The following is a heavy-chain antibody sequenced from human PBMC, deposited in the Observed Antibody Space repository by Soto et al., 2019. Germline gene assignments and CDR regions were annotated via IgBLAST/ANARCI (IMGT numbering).Heavy chain of an antibody. J-gene: IGHJ3*02. V-gene: IGHV1-69*13. CDR1: GGTFSSYA. D-gene: IGHD3-22*01. Sequence: SVKVSCKASGGTFSSYAISWVRQAPGQGLEWMGGIIPIFGTANYAQKFQGRVTITADESTSTAYMELSSLRSEDTAVYYCARIGIEIGYYYDSSGSFDAFDIWGQGTMVTVSS. CDR2: IIPIFGTA. CDR3: ARIGIEIGYYYDSSGSFDAFDI.